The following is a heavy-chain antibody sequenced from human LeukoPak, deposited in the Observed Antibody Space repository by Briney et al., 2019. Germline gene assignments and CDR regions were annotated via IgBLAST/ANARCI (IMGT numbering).Heavy chain of an antibody. V-gene: IGHV3-33*01. J-gene: IGHJ4*02. Sequence: GRSLRLSCAASGFTFSNYGLHWVRQAPGKGLEWLAVMWFDGSQKYYADSVKGRFTISRDNSKSMLYLQMNSLTAEDTAVYYCARDITGDPPPYYFDYWGQGSLVTVSS. CDR3: ARDITGDPPPYYFDY. CDR1: GFTFSNYG. CDR2: MWFDGSQK. D-gene: IGHD7-27*01.